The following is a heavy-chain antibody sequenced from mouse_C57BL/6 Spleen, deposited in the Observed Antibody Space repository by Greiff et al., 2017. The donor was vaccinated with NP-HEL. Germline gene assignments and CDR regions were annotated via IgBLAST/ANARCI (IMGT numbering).Heavy chain of an antibody. J-gene: IGHJ3*01. CDR3: TNKFAY. Sequence: ESGAELVRPGASVTLSCKASGYTFTDYEMHWVKQTPVHGLEWIGAIDPETGGTAYNQKFKGKAILTADKSSSTAYMELRSLTSEDSAVYYCTNKFAYWGQGTLVTVSA. CDR2: IDPETGGT. CDR1: GYTFTDYE. V-gene: IGHV1-15*01.